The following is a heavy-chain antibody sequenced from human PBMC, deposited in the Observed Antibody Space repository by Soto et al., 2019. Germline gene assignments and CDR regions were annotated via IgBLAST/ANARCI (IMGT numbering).Heavy chain of an antibody. Sequence: QVQLHESGTGLVKPSGTLSLTCAVYSGSISSSNFWSWLRQPPGKRLELIGEIYHSGSTNYNPSLKRQVTKSVDKSKSQFSLKLSALTPADTAVYYGARLDKQWLLPGGYYSHYWGQGTLVTVSS. CDR3: ARLDKQWLLPGGYYSHY. J-gene: IGHJ4*02. CDR1: SGSISSSNF. CDR2: IYHSGST. V-gene: IGHV4-4*02. D-gene: IGHD6-19*01.